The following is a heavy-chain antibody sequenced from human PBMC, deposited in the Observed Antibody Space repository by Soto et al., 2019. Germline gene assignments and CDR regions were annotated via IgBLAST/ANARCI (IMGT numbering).Heavy chain of an antibody. J-gene: IGHJ4*02. CDR1: GFTFSSYG. CDR2: IWYDGSNK. V-gene: IGHV3-33*01. Sequence: QVQLVESGGGVVQPGRSLRLSCAASGFTFSSYGMHWVRQAPGKGLEWVAVIWYDGSNKYYADSVKGRFTISRDNSKNTLYLQMNSLRAEDTAVYYCAREGGWQWLVDLNLDYWGQGTLVTVSS. D-gene: IGHD6-19*01. CDR3: AREGGWQWLVDLNLDY.